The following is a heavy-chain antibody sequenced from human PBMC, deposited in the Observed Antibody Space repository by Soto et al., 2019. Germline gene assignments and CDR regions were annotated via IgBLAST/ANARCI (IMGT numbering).Heavy chain of an antibody. V-gene: IGHV3-48*02. J-gene: IGHJ6*02. CDR1: GFTFSSYP. Sequence: PGGALRLSCAASGFTFSSYPMNWVRQVPGKGLERVSYISSSTSTIYYADSVKGRFTISRDNAKNSLYLQMNSLRDEDTAVYYCAREGRITVVRENHYYYGMDVWGQGPTVTASS. D-gene: IGHD3-10*01. CDR3: AREGRITVVRENHYYYGMDV. CDR2: ISSSTSTI.